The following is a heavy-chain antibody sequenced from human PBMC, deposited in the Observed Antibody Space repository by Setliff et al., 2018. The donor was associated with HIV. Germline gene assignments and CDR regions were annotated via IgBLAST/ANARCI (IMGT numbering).Heavy chain of an antibody. D-gene: IGHD4-4*01. V-gene: IGHV1-3*01. CDR2: INDGNGNT. J-gene: IGHJ3*02. Sequence: ASVKVSCKASGYTFTNYAIHWVRQAPGLGLEWMGWINDGNGNTKYSQNFQGRVTITRDTSSTTSYMELSGLKSGDTAVYYCARIFLRGLQYGGLDIWGQGTLVTGSS. CDR1: GYTFTNYA. CDR3: ARIFLRGLQYGGLDI.